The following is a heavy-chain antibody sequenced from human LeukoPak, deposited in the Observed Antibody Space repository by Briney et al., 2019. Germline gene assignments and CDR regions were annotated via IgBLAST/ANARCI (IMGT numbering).Heavy chain of an antibody. D-gene: IGHD5-24*01. CDR1: GGTFSSYA. V-gene: IGHV1-69*05. CDR3: ARGRDGYNSGELDY. J-gene: IGHJ4*02. Sequence: SVKVSCKASGGTFSSYAISWVRQAPGQGLEWMGKIIPIFGTANYAQKFQGRVTITTDESTSTAYMELSSLRSEDTAVYYCARGRDGYNSGELDYWGQGTLVTVSS. CDR2: IIPIFGTA.